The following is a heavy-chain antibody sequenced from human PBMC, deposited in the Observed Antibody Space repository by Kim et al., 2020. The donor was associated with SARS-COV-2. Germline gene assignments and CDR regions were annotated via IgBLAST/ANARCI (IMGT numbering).Heavy chain of an antibody. J-gene: IGHJ4*02. CDR2: ISGDGGST. V-gene: IGHV3-43*02. D-gene: IGHD3-22*01. Sequence: GGSLRLSCAASGFTFDDYAMHWVRQAPGKGLEWVSLISGDGGSTYYADSVKGRFTISRDNSKNSLYLQMNSLRTEDTALYYCAKDIDPNDSSGYYFYPWDYWGQGTLVTVSS. CDR3: AKDIDPNDSSGYYFYPWDY. CDR1: GFTFDDYA.